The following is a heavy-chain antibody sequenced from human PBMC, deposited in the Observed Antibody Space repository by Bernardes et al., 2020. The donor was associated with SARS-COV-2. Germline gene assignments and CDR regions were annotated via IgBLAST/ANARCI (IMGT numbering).Heavy chain of an antibody. Sequence: GGSLRLSCAASGFTFSSYWMSWVRQAPGKGLEWVANIKQDGSEKYYVDSVKGRFTISRDNAKNSLYLQMNSLRAEDTAVYYCARDHSGYSSVFYGMDVWGQGTTVTVSS. J-gene: IGHJ6*02. CDR1: GFTFSSYW. V-gene: IGHV3-7*01. CDR2: IKQDGSEK. CDR3: ARDHSGYSSVFYGMDV. D-gene: IGHD6-19*01.